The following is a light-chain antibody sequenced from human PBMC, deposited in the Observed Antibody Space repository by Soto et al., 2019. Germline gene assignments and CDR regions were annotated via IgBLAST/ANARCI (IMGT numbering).Light chain of an antibody. CDR1: RDISNY. V-gene: IGKV1-27*01. CDR3: QQSYNSPQT. CDR2: GAS. J-gene: IGKJ1*01. Sequence: DIQVTQSPSSLSASLGDRVSITCRASRDISNYLAWYQQKPGQVPRLLISGASTLHSGVPSRFSGSGSGTDFTLTITSLQPEDIATYSCQQSYNSPQTFGRGTKVEIK.